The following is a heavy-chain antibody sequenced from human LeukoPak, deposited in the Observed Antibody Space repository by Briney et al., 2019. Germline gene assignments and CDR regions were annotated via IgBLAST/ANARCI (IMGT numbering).Heavy chain of an antibody. CDR1: GGSISSSSYY. CDR3: ARPSSGWYPGDAFDI. Sequence: SETLSLTCTVSGGSISSSSYYWGWIRQPPGKGLEWIGSIYYSGSTYYNPSLESRVTISVDTSKNQFSLKLSSVTAADTAVYYCARPSSGWYPGDAFDIWGQGTMVTVSS. D-gene: IGHD6-19*01. CDR2: IYYSGST. J-gene: IGHJ3*02. V-gene: IGHV4-39*01.